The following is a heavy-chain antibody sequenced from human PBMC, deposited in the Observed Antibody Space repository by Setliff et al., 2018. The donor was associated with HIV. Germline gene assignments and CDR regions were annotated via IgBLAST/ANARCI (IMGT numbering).Heavy chain of an antibody. J-gene: IGHJ4*02. CDR1: GGSFSDYY. CDR3: ARALGYYYDSSGYVDY. D-gene: IGHD3-22*01. V-gene: IGHV4-34*01. CDR2: INRGGST. Sequence: KASETLSLTCAVYGGSFSDYYWSWIRQPPGKGLEWIGEINRGGSTNYNPSLKSRVTISLDTSKRQFSLKLSSVTAADTAVYYCARALGYYYDSSGYVDYWGQGTLVTVSS.